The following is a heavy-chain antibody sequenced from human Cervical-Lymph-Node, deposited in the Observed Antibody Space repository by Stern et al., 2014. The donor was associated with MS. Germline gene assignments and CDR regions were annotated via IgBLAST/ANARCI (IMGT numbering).Heavy chain of an antibody. V-gene: IGHV4-30-4*01. D-gene: IGHD2-21*02. CDR3: AVTPGTNWFDP. CDR2: IHSAGTT. Sequence: QVQLQESGPGLVKPSQTLSLTCTVSGGSISSDDYYWTWIRQHPGKGLEWIGSIHSAGTTYCDPSLKGRVSLSLDTSKNQFSLKMKSVTAADTAVYYCAVTPGTNWFDPWGQGTLVTVSS. J-gene: IGHJ5*02. CDR1: GGSISSDDYY.